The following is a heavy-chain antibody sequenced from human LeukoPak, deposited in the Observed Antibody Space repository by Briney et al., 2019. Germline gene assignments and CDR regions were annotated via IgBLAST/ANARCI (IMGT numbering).Heavy chain of an antibody. V-gene: IGHV3-30*18. CDR2: ISYDGSNK. J-gene: IGHJ4*02. D-gene: IGHD3-22*01. Sequence: GRSLRLSCAASGFTFSSYGMHWVRQAPGKGLEWVAVISYDGSNKYYADSVKGRFTISRDNSKNTLYLQMNSLRAEDTAVYYCAKDHYDSSGYVFDYWGQGTLVTVSS. CDR1: GFTFSSYG. CDR3: AKDHYDSSGYVFDY.